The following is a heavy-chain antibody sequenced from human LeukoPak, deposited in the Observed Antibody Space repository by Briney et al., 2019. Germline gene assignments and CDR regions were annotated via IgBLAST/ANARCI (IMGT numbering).Heavy chain of an antibody. CDR3: ARDGTSTDDY. J-gene: IGHJ4*02. CDR1: GYTVSNFG. Sequence: ASVRVSCTTSGYTVSNFGINWVRQAPGQGLEWMGWISGNNENQNYGQKLQGRFPVTTDSSTSTAYMELRNLRFDDTAVYYCARDGTSTDDYWGQGTLVTVSS. CDR2: ISGNNENQ. D-gene: IGHD2-2*01. V-gene: IGHV1-18*01.